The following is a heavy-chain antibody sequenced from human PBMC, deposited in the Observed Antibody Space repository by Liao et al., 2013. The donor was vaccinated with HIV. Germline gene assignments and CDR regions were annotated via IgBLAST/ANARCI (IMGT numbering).Heavy chain of an antibody. CDR1: GGSISSNSYYY. CDR2: VSSGGSP. Sequence: QVQLQQWGPGLVKPSETLSLTCTVSGGSISSNSYYYWGWIRQPPGKGLEWIGTVSSGGSPSYKPSLKSRVSISVDTSKNQFSLKVNSVTAADTAVYYCARGRRITIFGVVIIEGEDWYFDLWGRGTLVTVSS. CDR3: ARGRRITIFGVVIIEGEDWYFDL. D-gene: IGHD3-3*01. J-gene: IGHJ2*01. V-gene: IGHV4-39*07.